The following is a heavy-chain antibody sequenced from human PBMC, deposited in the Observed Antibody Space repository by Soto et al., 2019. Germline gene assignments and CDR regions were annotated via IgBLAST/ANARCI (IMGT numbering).Heavy chain of an antibody. J-gene: IGHJ2*01. Sequence: QVQLVESGGGVVQPGGSLRLSCAASGFTFRGYVTHWVRQAPCKGLEWVAVISEAGSDKYYAGSVQGRFTISRDDSRNTLYLQMNSRRTDDTSVYYCANGAGRSWHWYFDPWGRGTLVTVSS. CDR3: ANGAGRSWHWYFDP. CDR2: ISEAGSDK. V-gene: IGHV3-30*18. CDR1: GFTFRGYV. D-gene: IGHD6-13*01.